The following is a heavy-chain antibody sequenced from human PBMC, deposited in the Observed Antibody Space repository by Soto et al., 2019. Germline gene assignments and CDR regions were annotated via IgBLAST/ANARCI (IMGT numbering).Heavy chain of an antibody. CDR1: GYTFTGYY. Sequence: GASVEVSCKASGYTFTGYYMHWVRQAPGQGLEWMGWINPNSGGTNYAQKFQGRVTMTRDTSISTAYMELSRLRSDDTAVYYCARVPYYYDSSGYYYVDEYYYGMDVWGQGTTVTVSS. D-gene: IGHD3-22*01. J-gene: IGHJ6*02. V-gene: IGHV1-2*02. CDR3: ARVPYYYDSSGYYYVDEYYYGMDV. CDR2: INPNSGGT.